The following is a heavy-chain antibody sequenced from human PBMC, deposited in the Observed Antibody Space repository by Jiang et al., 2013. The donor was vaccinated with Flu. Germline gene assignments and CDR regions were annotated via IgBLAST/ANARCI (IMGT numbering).Heavy chain of an antibody. CDR3: ARGCSSTSCYIDWYFDL. V-gene: IGHV4-61*02. CDR2: IYTSGST. Sequence: GSGLVKPSQTLSLTCTVSGGSISSGSYYWSWIRQPAGKGLEWIGRIYTSGSTNYNPSLKSRVTISVDTSKNQFSLKLSSVTAADTAVYYCARGCSSTSCYIDWYFDLWGLAPWSLSPQ. CDR1: GGSISSGSYY. D-gene: IGHD2-2*02. J-gene: IGHJ2*01.